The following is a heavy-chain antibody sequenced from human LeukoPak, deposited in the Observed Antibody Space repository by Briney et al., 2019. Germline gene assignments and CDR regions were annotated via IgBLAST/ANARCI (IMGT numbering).Heavy chain of an antibody. CDR3: ARRRAEMLAIGESNWFDP. J-gene: IGHJ5*02. D-gene: IGHD5-24*01. Sequence: KPSETLSLTCTVSGGSISTYYWNWIRQPPGKGLEWIGRIHYSGSTKYNPSLESRVTISLDTSKNQFSLYLNSVTAADTAVYFCARRRAEMLAIGESNWFDPWGQRSQVTVSS. V-gene: IGHV4-59*08. CDR2: IHYSGST. CDR1: GGSISTYY.